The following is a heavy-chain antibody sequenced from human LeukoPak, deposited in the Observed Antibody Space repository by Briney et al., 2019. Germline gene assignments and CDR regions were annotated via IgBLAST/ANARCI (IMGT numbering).Heavy chain of an antibody. CDR2: IRSKAYGGTT. CDR1: GFNFDNFW. V-gene: IGHV3-49*04. Sequence: GGSLRLSCAASGFNFDNFWMSWVRQAPGKGLEWVAFIRSKAYGGTTEYAASVKGRFTISREDSKSIAYLQMNSLKTEDTAVYYCTRDGGFFYYMDVWGKGTTVTISS. CDR3: TRDGGFFYYMDV. J-gene: IGHJ6*03.